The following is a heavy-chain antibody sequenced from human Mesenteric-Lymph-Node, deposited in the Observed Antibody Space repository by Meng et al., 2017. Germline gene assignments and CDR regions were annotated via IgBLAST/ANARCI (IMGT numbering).Heavy chain of an antibody. J-gene: IGHJ4*02. V-gene: IGHV4-59*04. CDR3: ARSAVAGPIRGDY. CDR2: IYYSGST. D-gene: IGHD6-19*01. CDR1: GGSISSYY. Sequence: SETLSLTCTVSGGSISSYYWSWIRQPPGKGLEWIGSIYYSGSTYYNPSLKSRVTISVDTSKNQFSLKLSSVTAADTAVYYCARSAVAGPIRGDYWGQGTLVTVSS.